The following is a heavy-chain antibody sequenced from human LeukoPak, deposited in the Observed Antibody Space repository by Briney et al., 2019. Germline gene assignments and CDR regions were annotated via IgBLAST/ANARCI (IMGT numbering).Heavy chain of an antibody. Sequence: GRSLRLSCAASGFTFDDYAMHWVRQAPGKGLEWVSGISWNSGSIGYADSVKGRFTISRDNAKNSLYLQMYSLRAEDTAVYYCAKDLLLYCTNGVCSFDYWGQGTLVTVSS. V-gene: IGHV3-9*01. CDR1: GFTFDDYA. CDR2: ISWNSGSI. D-gene: IGHD2-8*01. CDR3: AKDLLLYCTNGVCSFDY. J-gene: IGHJ4*02.